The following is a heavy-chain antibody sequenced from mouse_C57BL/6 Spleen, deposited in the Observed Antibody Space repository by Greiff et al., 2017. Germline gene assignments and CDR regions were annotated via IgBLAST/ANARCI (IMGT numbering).Heavy chain of an antibody. CDR2: IYPGDGDT. D-gene: IGHD2-4*01. J-gene: IGHJ4*01. Sequence: QVQLKESGPELVKPGASVKISCKASGYAFSSSWMNWVKQRPGKGLEWIGRIYPGDGDTNYNRKFKGKATLTADKSSSTAYMQLSSLTSEDSAVYFCARMITTFMDYWGQGTSVTVSS. CDR3: ARMITTFMDY. CDR1: GYAFSSSW. V-gene: IGHV1-82*01.